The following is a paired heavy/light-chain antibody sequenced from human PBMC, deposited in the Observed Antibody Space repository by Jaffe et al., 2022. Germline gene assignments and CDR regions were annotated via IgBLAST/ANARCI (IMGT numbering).Light chain of an antibody. Sequence: SSELTQDPAVSVALGQTVRITCQGDSLRSYYASWYQQKPGQAPVLVIYGKNNRPSGIPDRFSGSSSGNTASLTITGAQAEDEADYYCNSRDSSGNHRGVVVFGGGTKLTVL. CDR3: NSRDSSGNHRGVVV. CDR2: GKN. V-gene: IGLV3-19*01. J-gene: IGLJ2*01. CDR1: SLRSYY.
Heavy chain of an antibody. Sequence: QVQLQESGPGLVKPSQTLSLTCTVSGGSISSGSYYWSWIRQPAGKGLEWIGRIYTSGSTNYNPSLKSRVTISVDTSKNQFSLKLSSVTAADTAVYYCARCHTYSSSWYSVPMEEDWFDPWGQGTLVTVSS. D-gene: IGHD6-13*01. CDR1: GGSISSGSYY. V-gene: IGHV4-61*02. CDR2: IYTSGST. CDR3: ARCHTYSSSWYSVPMEEDWFDP. J-gene: IGHJ5*02.